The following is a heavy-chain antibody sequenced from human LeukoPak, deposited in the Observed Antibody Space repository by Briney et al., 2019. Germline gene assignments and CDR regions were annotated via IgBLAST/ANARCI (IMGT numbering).Heavy chain of an antibody. CDR2: INPNSGGT. V-gene: IGHV1-2*02. J-gene: IGHJ6*03. Sequence: ASVKVSCKASGYTFTSYGISWVRQAPGQGLEWMGWINPNSGGTNYAQKFQGRVTMTRDTSISTAYMELSRLRSDDTAVYYCARVGTPIQLRRYYYMDVWGKGTTVTVSS. CDR3: ARVGTPIQLRRYYYMDV. D-gene: IGHD5-18*01. CDR1: GYTFTSYG.